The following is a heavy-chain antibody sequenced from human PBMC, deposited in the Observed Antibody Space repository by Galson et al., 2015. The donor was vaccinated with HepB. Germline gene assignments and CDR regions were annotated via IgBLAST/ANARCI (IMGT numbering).Heavy chain of an antibody. CDR3: ASCQYYYGSGTYYNVSDY. CDR1: GYTFTTFW. V-gene: IGHV5-10-1*01. Sequence: QSGAEVKKPGESLRISCKGSGYTFTTFWISWVRQMPGKGLEWMGRIDPSDSYTDYSPSFQGHVTISADKSITTAYLQWSSLKASDTAMYYCASCQYYYGSGTYYNVSDYWGQGTLVTVSS. J-gene: IGHJ4*01. D-gene: IGHD3-10*01. CDR2: IDPSDSYT.